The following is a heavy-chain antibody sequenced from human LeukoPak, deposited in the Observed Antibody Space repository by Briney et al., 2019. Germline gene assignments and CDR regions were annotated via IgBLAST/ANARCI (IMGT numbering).Heavy chain of an antibody. CDR2: MYSRGDT. Sequence: GGSLRLSCAASGFTVSDNYMSWVRQAPGKGLEWVSVMYSRGDTYYANSVKGRFTFSRDISKNTLNLQMNGLRTEDTAMYYCARDAPQVPAAGVLASWGQGTLVIVSS. CDR3: ARDAPQVPAAGVLAS. V-gene: IGHV3-53*01. D-gene: IGHD6-13*01. J-gene: IGHJ5*02. CDR1: GFTVSDNY.